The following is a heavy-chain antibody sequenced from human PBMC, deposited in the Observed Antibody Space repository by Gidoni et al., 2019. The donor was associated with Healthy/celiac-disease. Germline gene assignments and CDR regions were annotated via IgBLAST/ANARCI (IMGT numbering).Heavy chain of an antibody. J-gene: IGHJ6*02. CDR2: ISYDGSNK. Sequence: QVQLVESGGGVVQPGRSLRLSCAASGFTFSSYAMHWVRQAPGTGLEWVAVISYDGSNKYYADSVKGRFTNSRDNSKNTLYLQMNSLRAEDTAVYYCARDLAYYDVWSGYYTVFGTRELDYYYYYGMDVWGQGTTVTVSS. CDR3: ARDLAYYDVWSGYYTVFGTRELDYYYYYGMDV. V-gene: IGHV3-30*01. D-gene: IGHD3-3*01. CDR1: GFTFSSYA.